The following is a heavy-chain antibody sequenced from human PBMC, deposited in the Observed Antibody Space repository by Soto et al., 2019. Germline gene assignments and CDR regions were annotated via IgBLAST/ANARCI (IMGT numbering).Heavy chain of an antibody. J-gene: IGHJ4*02. CDR2: ISGSGGST. CDR1: GFTFSSYA. D-gene: IGHD3-3*01. V-gene: IGHV3-23*01. CDR3: AKEVDFWSGYSHYFDY. Sequence: PGGSLRLSCAASGFTFSSYAMSWVRQAPGKGLEWVSAISGSGGSTYYADSVKGRFTISRDNSKNTLYLQMNSLRAEDTAVYYCAKEVDFWSGYSHYFDYWGQGTLVTVSS.